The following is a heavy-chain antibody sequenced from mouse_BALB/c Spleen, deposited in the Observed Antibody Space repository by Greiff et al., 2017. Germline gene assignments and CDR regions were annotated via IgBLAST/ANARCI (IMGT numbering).Heavy chain of an antibody. J-gene: IGHJ3*01. CDR2: ILPGSGST. Sequence: VQLQQSGAELMKPGASVKISCKATGYTFSSYWIEWVKQRPGHGLEWIGEILPGSGSTNYNEKFKGKATFTADTSSNTAYMQLSSLTSEDSAVYYCARYGNWAWFAYWGQGTLVTVSA. CDR1: GYTFSSYW. V-gene: IGHV1-9*01. D-gene: IGHD2-1*01. CDR3: ARYGNWAWFAY.